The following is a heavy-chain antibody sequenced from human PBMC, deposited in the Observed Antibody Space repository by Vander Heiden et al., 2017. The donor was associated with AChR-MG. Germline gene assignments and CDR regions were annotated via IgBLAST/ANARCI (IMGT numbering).Heavy chain of an antibody. CDR3: ARASYSNSALNKGAFDI. V-gene: IGHV3-30-3*01. Sequence: QVQLVESGGGVVQPGRSLRLSCAASGFTFSSYAMHWVRQAPGKGLEWVAVIAYDGSNKYYADSVKGRFTISRDNSKNTLYLQMNSLRAEDTAVYYCARASYSNSALNKGAFDIWGQGTMVTVSS. D-gene: IGHD4-4*01. J-gene: IGHJ3*02. CDR2: IAYDGSNK. CDR1: GFTFSSYA.